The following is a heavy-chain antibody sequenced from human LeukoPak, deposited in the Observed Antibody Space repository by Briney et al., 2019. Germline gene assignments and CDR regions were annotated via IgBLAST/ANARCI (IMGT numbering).Heavy chain of an antibody. Sequence: SETLSLTCTVSSGSVSNSHYYWAWVRQPPGKGLEWLGSIFYSGNTHYNPSLKSPVTISIDTSKNQFSLKVSSVTAADTAVYYCARENSNYWYFDLWGRGTLVTVSS. CDR2: IFYSGNT. CDR1: SGSVSNSHYY. J-gene: IGHJ2*01. D-gene: IGHD4-11*01. V-gene: IGHV4-39*07. CDR3: ARENSNYWYFDL.